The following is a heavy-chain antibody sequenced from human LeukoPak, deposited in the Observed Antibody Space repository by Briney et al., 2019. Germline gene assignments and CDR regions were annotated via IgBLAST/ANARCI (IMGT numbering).Heavy chain of an antibody. CDR1: GFTFSDYY. Sequence: GGSLRLSCAASGFTFSDYYMSWIRQAPGKGLEWVSYISSSGSTIYYADSVKGRFTISRDNAKNSLYLQMNSLRAEDTAVYYCARLPSRRSRENYDLDYWGQGTLVTVSS. CDR2: ISSSGSTI. CDR3: ARLPSRRSRENYDLDY. D-gene: IGHD1-7*01. J-gene: IGHJ4*02. V-gene: IGHV3-11*01.